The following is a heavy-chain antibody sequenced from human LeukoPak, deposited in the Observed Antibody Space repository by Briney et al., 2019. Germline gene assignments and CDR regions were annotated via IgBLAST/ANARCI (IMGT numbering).Heavy chain of an antibody. CDR3: ASSVPKRWLDRTGAFDI. Sequence: SVKVSCKASGGTFISYPISWVRQAPGQGLEWMGGIIPIFGTSNYAQKFQGRVTITADNSTSTPYMELSSLRSEDTAVYYCASSVPKRWLDRTGAFDIWGQGTLVTVSS. CDR1: GGTFISYP. CDR2: IIPIFGTS. V-gene: IGHV1-69*06. J-gene: IGHJ4*02. D-gene: IGHD6-19*01.